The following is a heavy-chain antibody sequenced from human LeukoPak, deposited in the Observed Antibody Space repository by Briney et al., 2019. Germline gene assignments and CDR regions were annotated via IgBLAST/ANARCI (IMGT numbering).Heavy chain of an antibody. CDR2: VSSSGGST. J-gene: IGHJ5*02. CDR1: GFNFTNYA. CDR3: AKDGPTAIPSWFDP. Sequence: GGSLRLSCAASGFNFTNYAMNWVRQAPGRGLEWVSLVSSSGGSTYYAGSVKGRFTISRDNSKSTLYLQMNSLRAEDTAIYYCAKDGPTAIPSWFDPWGQGTLVTVSS. V-gene: IGHV3-23*01. D-gene: IGHD2-21*02.